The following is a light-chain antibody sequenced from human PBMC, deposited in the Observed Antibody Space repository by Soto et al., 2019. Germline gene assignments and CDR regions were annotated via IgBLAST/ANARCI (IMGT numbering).Light chain of an antibody. V-gene: IGKV3-20*01. J-gene: IGKJ5*01. Sequence: EIVLTQSPGTLSLSPGERATLSCRASQSVSSSYLAWYQQKPGQAPRLLIYGASSRATGIPDRFSGSGSGADCALTISRPEPKDFAVYYCQQDGSSLGNSPGITFGQGTRLEIK. CDR2: GAS. CDR1: QSVSSSY. CDR3: QQDGSSLGNSPGIT.